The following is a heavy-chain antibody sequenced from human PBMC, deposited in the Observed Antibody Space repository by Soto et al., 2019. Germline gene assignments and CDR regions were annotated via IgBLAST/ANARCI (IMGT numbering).Heavy chain of an antibody. CDR1: GFTFSNAW. CDR2: IKSKTDGGTT. V-gene: IGHV3-15*07. J-gene: IGHJ4*02. CDR3: TTDKSEWLRLWKIDY. D-gene: IGHD5-12*01. Sequence: EVQLVESGGGLVKPGGSLRLSCAASGFTFSNAWMNWVRQAPGKGLEWVGRIKSKTDGGTTDYAAPVKGRFTISRDDSKNTLYLQMNSLKTEDTAVYYCTTDKSEWLRLWKIDYWGQGTLVTVSS.